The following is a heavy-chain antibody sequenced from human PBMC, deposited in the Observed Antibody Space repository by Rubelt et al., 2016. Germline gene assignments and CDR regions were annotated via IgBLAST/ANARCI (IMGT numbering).Heavy chain of an antibody. CDR3: TTALAVAGATDAFDI. Sequence: EVQLVESGRGLIQPGGSLRLSCAASGFTFSNAWMSWVRQAPGKGLEWVGRIKSKTDGGTTDYAAPVKGRFTISRDDSKNTLYLQMNSLKTEDTAVYYCTTALAVAGATDAFDIWGQGTMVTVSS. CDR2: IKSKTDGGTT. J-gene: IGHJ3*02. V-gene: IGHV3-15*01. D-gene: IGHD6-19*01. CDR1: GFTFSNAW.